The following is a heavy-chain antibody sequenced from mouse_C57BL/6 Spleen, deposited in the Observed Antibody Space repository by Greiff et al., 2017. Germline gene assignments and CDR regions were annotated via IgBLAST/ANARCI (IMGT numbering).Heavy chain of an antibody. CDR1: GFTFSDYY. CDR3: ARAQLGRYFDV. Sequence: EVKLVESEGGLVQPGSSMKLSCTASGFTFSDYYMAWVRQVPEKGLEWVANINYDGSSTYYLDSLKSRFIISRDNAKNILYLQMSSLKSEDTATDYCARAQLGRYFDVWGTGTTVTVSS. CDR2: INYDGSST. D-gene: IGHD4-1*02. V-gene: IGHV5-16*01. J-gene: IGHJ1*03.